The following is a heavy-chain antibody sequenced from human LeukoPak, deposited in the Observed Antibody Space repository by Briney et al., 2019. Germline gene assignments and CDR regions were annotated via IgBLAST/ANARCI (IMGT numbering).Heavy chain of an antibody. V-gene: IGHV3-48*02. CDR3: ARGNIVATNYYYGMDV. Sequence: GGSLRLSCAASGFTFSSYSMNWVRQAPGKGPEWVSYISSSSSTIYYADSVKGRFTISRDNAKNSLYLQMNSLRDEDTAVYYCARGNIVATNYYYGMDVWGQGTTVTVSS. D-gene: IGHD5-12*01. CDR2: ISSSSSTI. J-gene: IGHJ6*02. CDR1: GFTFSSYS.